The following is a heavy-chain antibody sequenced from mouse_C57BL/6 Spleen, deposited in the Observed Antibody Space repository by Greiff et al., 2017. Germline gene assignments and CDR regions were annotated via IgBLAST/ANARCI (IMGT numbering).Heavy chain of an antibody. CDR2: ISDGGSYT. CDR3: ARERGITTVSGDYFDY. D-gene: IGHD1-1*01. Sequence: EVMLVESGGGLVKPGGSLKLSCAASGFTFSSYAMSWVRQTPEKRLEWVATISDGGSYTYYPDNVKGRFTISRDNAKNNLYLQMSHLKSEDTAMYYCARERGITTVSGDYFDYWGQGTTLTVSS. CDR1: GFTFSSYA. V-gene: IGHV5-4*01. J-gene: IGHJ2*01.